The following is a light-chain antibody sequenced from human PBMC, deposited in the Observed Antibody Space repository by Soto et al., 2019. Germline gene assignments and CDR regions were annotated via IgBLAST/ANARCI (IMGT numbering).Light chain of an antibody. CDR2: DKN. CDR3: GTWDSSLSAPV. J-gene: IGLJ2*01. V-gene: IGLV1-51*01. CDR1: SSNIGNNY. Sequence: QAVVTQPPSVSAAPGQKVTISCSGSSSNIGNNYVSWYQQLPGTAPKLLIYDKNKRPSGIPDRFSGSKSGTSATLGITGLQTGDEADYYCGTWDSSLSAPVFGGGTKLTVL.